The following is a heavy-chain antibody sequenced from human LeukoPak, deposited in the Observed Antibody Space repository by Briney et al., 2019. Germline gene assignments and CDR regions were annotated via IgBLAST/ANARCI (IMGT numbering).Heavy chain of an antibody. J-gene: IGHJ4*02. V-gene: IGHV3-7*01. Sequence: PGGSLRLSCAASGFTFTNYWMTWVRQAPGKGLEWVAIIKQDGSEKYYVDSVKGRFTVSRDNAKNSLYLQMNGLRAEDTAVYYCARDQGCIDGVCYTGFDHWGQGTLVTVSS. CDR1: GFTFTNYW. CDR3: ARDQGCIDGVCYTGFDH. D-gene: IGHD2-8*01. CDR2: IKQDGSEK.